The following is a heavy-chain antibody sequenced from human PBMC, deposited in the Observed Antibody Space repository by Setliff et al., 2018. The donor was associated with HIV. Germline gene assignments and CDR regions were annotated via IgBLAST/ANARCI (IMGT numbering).Heavy chain of an antibody. J-gene: IGHJ3*02. V-gene: IGHV1-69*05. Sequence: GASVKVSCKASGGTFSSYVISWVRQAPGQGPEWMGGIVPMYGVTNYAQKFQGRVTITTDESTSTAYMELSSLRSEDTAVYYCARGYYNFWSGYYDSRFPNPIDAFDIWGQGTMVTV. CDR1: GGTFSSYV. CDR3: ARGYYNFWSGYYDSRFPNPIDAFDI. CDR2: IVPMYGVT. D-gene: IGHD3-3*01.